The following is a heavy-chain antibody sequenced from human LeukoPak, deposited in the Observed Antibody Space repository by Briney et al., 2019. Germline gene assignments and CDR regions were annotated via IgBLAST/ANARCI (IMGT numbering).Heavy chain of an antibody. V-gene: IGHV4-59*01. CDR3: ARDDFYDSSGFFGY. CDR1: GGSISSYY. J-gene: IGHJ4*02. D-gene: IGHD3-22*01. Sequence: SETLSLTCTVSGGSISSYYWSWTRQPPGKGLEWIGYIYYSGSTNYNPSLKSRVTISVDTSKNQFSLKLSSVTAADTAVYYCARDDFYDSSGFFGYWGQGTLVTVSS. CDR2: IYYSGST.